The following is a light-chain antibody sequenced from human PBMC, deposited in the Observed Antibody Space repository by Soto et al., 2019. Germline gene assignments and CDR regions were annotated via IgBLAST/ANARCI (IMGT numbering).Light chain of an antibody. J-gene: IGKJ4*01. V-gene: IGKV1-39*01. CDR1: QSISTY. CDR2: AAS. Sequence: DIQMTQSPSSLSASVGDRVTITCRASQSISTYLNWYQQTPGKAPKLLIYAASSLQSGVPSRFSGSGSGTDFTLTISSLQPEDSETHYCQQSYSTPRTLGGGTKVDIK. CDR3: QQSYSTPRT.